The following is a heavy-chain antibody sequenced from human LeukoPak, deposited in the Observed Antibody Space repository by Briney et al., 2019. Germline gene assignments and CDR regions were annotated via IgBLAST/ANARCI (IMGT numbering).Heavy chain of an antibody. CDR1: GFTFTTSA. V-gene: IGHV3-30-3*01. J-gene: IGHJ4*02. D-gene: IGHD1-26*01. Sequence: PGRSLRLSCAASGFTFTTSAMHWVRQAPGKGLDWVAVISYDGSNKYYADSVKGRFTISRDDSKNTVYLQMNSLRTEDTAVYYCVRGSCGIYCYFDYWGQGALVTVSS. CDR2: ISYDGSNK. CDR3: VRGSCGIYCYFDY.